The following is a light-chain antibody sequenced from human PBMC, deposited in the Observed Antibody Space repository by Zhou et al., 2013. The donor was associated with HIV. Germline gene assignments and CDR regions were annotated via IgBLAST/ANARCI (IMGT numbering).Light chain of an antibody. CDR3: QQSYNTPYT. J-gene: IGKJ2*01. CDR2: GAS. Sequence: AIRLTQSPSSLSASTGDRVTITCRASQGISTYLAWYQQKPGKAPRFLIYGASSLQSGIPSRFSGSGSGTDFTLTISCLQSEDFATYFCQQSYNTPYTFGQGTQLE. V-gene: IGKV1-8*01. CDR1: QGISTY.